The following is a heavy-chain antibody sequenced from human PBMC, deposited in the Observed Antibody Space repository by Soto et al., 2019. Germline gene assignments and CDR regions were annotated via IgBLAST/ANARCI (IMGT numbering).Heavy chain of an antibody. CDR2: ISYDGGNK. Sequence: QVQLVESGGGVVQPGRSLRLSCAASGFTFRNYAMHWVRQAPGEGLEWVAFISYDGGNKYYADSVKGRFTISRDSSKNTLYLEMNSLSGADTAVYYCGRSRGWGLDFWGQGTPVTVSS. J-gene: IGHJ4*02. CDR1: GFTFRNYA. D-gene: IGHD6-19*01. CDR3: GRSRGWGLDF. V-gene: IGHV3-30-3*01.